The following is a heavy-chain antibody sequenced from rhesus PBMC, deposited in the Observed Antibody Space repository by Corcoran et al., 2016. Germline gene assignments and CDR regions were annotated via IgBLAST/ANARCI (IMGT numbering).Heavy chain of an antibody. J-gene: IGHJ4*01. CDR2: IVGDATST. CDR3: GRGRVVNDRGLDS. V-gene: IGHV4-147*01. D-gene: IGHD3-28*01. Sequence: QVQLQESGPGLVKSSETLSLTCAVSGAFVNSNSWTWIRTPPGTGRVWIGRIVGDATSTSDTPSPAGRVPIARDTAKNQVSLKRNSVTAADTAVYYCGRGRVVNDRGLDSWGQGVLVTVSS. CDR1: GAFVNSNS.